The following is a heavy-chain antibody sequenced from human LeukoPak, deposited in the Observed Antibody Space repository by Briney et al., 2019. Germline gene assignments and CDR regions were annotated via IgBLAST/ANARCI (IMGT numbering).Heavy chain of an antibody. CDR2: FDPEDGET. Sequence: GASVKVSCKVSGYTLTGLSMHWVRQAPGKGLEWMGGFDPEDGETIYAQKFQGRVTMTEDTSTDTAYMELSSLRSEDTAVYYCATVPTLDYGGTLRSFDYWGQGTLVTVSS. V-gene: IGHV1-24*01. CDR1: GYTLTGLS. CDR3: ATVPTLDYGGTLRSFDY. D-gene: IGHD4-23*01. J-gene: IGHJ4*02.